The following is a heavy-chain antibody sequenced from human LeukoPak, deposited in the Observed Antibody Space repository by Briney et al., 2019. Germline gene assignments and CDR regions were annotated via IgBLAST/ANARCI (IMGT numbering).Heavy chain of an antibody. D-gene: IGHD3-10*01. V-gene: IGHV1-2*02. CDR1: GYSFTGYY. CDR2: INPNSGGT. Sequence: PGESLKISCKGSGYSFTGYYMHWVRQAPGQGLEWMGWINPNSGGTNYAQKFQGRATMTRDTSISTAYMELSRLRSDDTAVYYCARGRPSPVIRITMVRQDAFDIWGQGTMVTVSS. CDR3: ARGRPSPVIRITMVRQDAFDI. J-gene: IGHJ3*02.